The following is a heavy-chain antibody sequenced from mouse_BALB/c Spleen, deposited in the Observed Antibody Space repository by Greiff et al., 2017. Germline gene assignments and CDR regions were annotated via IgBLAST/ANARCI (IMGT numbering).Heavy chain of an antibody. CDR3: TRGELRGAMDY. CDR2: INPSNGGT. J-gene: IGHJ4*01. Sequence: QVQLQQSGAELVKPGASVKLSCKASGYTFTSYYMYWVKQRPGQGLEWIGEINPSNGGTNFNEKFKSKATLTVDKSSSTAYMQLSSLTSEDSAVYYCTRGELRGAMDYWGQGTSVTVSS. CDR1: GYTFTSYY. V-gene: IGHV1S81*02. D-gene: IGHD2-4*01.